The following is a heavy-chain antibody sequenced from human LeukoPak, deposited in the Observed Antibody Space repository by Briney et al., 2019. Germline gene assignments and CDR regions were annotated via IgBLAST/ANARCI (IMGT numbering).Heavy chain of an antibody. D-gene: IGHD3-3*01. CDR1: GDSINSGSYY. Sequence: SETLSLTCTVSGDSINSGSYYWVWVRQPPGKGLEWIGSIYYSGSTYYSPSLKSRVTISVDTSKIQFSLRLSSVTAADTAVYYCARVGVFGVVSDSWGQGILVTVSS. CDR2: IYYSGST. V-gene: IGHV4-39*01. CDR3: ARVGVFGVVSDS. J-gene: IGHJ4*02.